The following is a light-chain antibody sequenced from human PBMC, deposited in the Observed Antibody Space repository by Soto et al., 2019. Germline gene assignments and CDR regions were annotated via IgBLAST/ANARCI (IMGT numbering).Light chain of an antibody. J-gene: IGLJ3*02. CDR1: TSNLGAGYD. Sequence: QSILTQPPSVSGAPGQRVTLSCTGNTSNLGAGYDVHWYQQLPGAAPKLVIFGNRNRPSGVPERFSGSKSGTSASLAITGLQAEDEADYYCQAYDYSLTASVFGGGTKLTVL. CDR3: QAYDYSLTASV. V-gene: IGLV1-40*01. CDR2: GNR.